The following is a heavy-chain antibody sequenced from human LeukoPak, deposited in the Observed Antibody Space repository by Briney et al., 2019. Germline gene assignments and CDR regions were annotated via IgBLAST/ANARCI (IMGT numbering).Heavy chain of an antibody. CDR3: AKFFYGFQTATVLFDY. V-gene: IGHV3-7*01. CDR2: IKQDGSAQ. D-gene: IGHD2-15*01. CDR1: RFTFGSYW. Sequence: GGSLRLSCAAFRFTFGSYWMTWVRQAPGKGLEWVANIKQDGSAQYYVDSVKGRFTISRDNAQNLLFLQMNSLRPEDTAIYYCAKFFYGFQTATVLFDYWGQGTLVTVSS. J-gene: IGHJ4*02.